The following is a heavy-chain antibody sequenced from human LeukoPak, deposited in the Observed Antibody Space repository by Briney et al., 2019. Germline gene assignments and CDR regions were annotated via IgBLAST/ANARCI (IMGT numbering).Heavy chain of an antibody. J-gene: IGHJ5*02. CDR1: GFTFSSYS. Sequence: GGSLRLSCAASGFTFSSYSMNWVRQAPGKGLEWVSYITSSSSTIYYADSVKGRFTISRDNAKNSLYLQMNNLRAEDTAVYYCAREVLHYDILTGYYPPYNWFDPWGQGTLVTVSS. D-gene: IGHD3-9*01. CDR3: AREVLHYDILTGYYPPYNWFDP. CDR2: ITSSSSTI. V-gene: IGHV3-48*04.